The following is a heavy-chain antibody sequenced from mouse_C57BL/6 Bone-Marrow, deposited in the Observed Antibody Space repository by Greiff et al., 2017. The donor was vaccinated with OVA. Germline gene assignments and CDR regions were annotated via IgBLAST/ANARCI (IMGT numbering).Heavy chain of an antibody. V-gene: IGHV1-39*01. J-gene: IGHJ1*03. CDR2: INPNYGTT. Sequence: EVKLQESGAELVKPGASVKISCKASGYSFTDYEMNWVKQSHGQSLEWIGVINPNYGTTSYNQKFKGKATLTVDNSSSTAYMQHNSLTSEDTAVYYDEKGAGNYVDWYFDVWGTGTTVTVSS. CDR3: EKGAGNYVDWYFDV. D-gene: IGHD2-1*01. CDR1: GYSFTDYE.